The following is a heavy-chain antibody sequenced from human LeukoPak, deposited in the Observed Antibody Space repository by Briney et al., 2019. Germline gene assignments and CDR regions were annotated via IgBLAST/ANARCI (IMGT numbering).Heavy chain of an antibody. V-gene: IGHV3-21*01. Sequence: GGSLRLSCAASGFTFSSYSMNWVRQAPGKGLEWVSSISSSSSYIYYADSVKGRFAISIDNAKNSLYLQMNSLRAEDTAVYYCARGKGRYGDFNYWGQGTLVTVSS. CDR3: ARGKGRYGDFNY. J-gene: IGHJ4*02. CDR2: ISSSSSYI. CDR1: GFTFSSYS. D-gene: IGHD4-17*01.